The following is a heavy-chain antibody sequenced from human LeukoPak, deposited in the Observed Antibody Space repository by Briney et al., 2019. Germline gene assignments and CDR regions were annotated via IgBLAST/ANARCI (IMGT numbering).Heavy chain of an antibody. CDR2: INPNRGGT. Sequence: GASVKVSCMASGYTSTDYYMRWGRPAPGQGLEWMGRINPNRGGTNYTQKLQGTVTMTRDTSIRPACMWPCRLHSDDTAVYYCARVSSRGSGSYNLFDYWGQGTLVTASS. J-gene: IGHJ4*02. D-gene: IGHD1-26*01. V-gene: IGHV1-2*06. CDR1: GYTSTDYY. CDR3: ARVSSRGSGSYNLFDY.